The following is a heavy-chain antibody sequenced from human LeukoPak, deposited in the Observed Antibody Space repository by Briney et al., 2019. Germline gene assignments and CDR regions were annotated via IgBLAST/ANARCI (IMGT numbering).Heavy chain of an antibody. CDR3: ARAGGDGIDY. V-gene: IGHV1-18*01. Sequence: ASVKVSCKASGYTFTSYGISWVRQAAGQGLEGMGWISAYNGNTDYAPKLQGRVNMTTQTSRTTAYMDLRSLRCVEQAVHYCARAGGDGIDYWGQGTLVTVSS. J-gene: IGHJ4*02. CDR2: ISAYNGNT. CDR1: GYTFTSYG. D-gene: IGHD5-24*01.